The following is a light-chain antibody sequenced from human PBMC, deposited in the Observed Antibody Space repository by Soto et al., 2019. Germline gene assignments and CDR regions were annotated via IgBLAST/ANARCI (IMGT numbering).Light chain of an antibody. CDR1: QDISHY. CDR3: QQYDDLPIT. Sequence: DIQLTHHPSSLSASVGDPPTITCRASQDISHYLNWYQQKPGKALKLLIYDASNLHPGVPARFRGSGSGTEFSFNITSLQPEDVATYYCQQYDDLPITFGQGTRLEIK. V-gene: IGKV1-33*01. J-gene: IGKJ5*01. CDR2: DAS.